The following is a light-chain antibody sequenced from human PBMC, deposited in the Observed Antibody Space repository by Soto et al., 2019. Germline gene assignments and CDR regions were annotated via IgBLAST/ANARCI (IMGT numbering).Light chain of an antibody. V-gene: IGKV1-5*01. CDR1: DNIATW. J-gene: IGKJ4*01. Sequence: DIQMTQSPSTLSASVGDRVAITCRASDNIATWVAWYQQKPGKAPKLLIDDASKLEPGVPSRLSGGGSGTQLTLTISSLQPDDFATYYCQQYDTYPLIFGGGTKVDIK. CDR2: DAS. CDR3: QQYDTYPLI.